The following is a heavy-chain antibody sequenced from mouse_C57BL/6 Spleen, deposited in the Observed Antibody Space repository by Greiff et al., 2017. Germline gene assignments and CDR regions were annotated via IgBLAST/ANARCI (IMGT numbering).Heavy chain of an antibody. J-gene: IGHJ2*01. CDR1: GYTFTSYW. V-gene: IGHV1-50*01. CDR3: ARSRVISNYDYFDY. Sequence: QVQLQQPGAELVKPGASVKLSCKASGYTFTSYWMQWVKQRPGQGLEWIGEIDPSDSYTNYNQKFKGKATLTVDTSSSTAYMQLSSLTSEDSAVYYCARSRVISNYDYFDYWGQGTTLTVSS. CDR2: IDPSDSYT. D-gene: IGHD2-5*01.